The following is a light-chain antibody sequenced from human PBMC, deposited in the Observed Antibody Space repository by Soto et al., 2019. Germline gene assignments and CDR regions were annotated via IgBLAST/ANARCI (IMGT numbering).Light chain of an antibody. CDR2: GAS. J-gene: IGKJ5*01. CDR1: QSVSSY. V-gene: IGKV3-15*01. CDR3: QQCSDWPLFT. Sequence: EIVMTQSPATLSVSPGERVTLSCRASQSVSSYLAWYQHKPGQPPRLLIYGASTRAPGIPARFSGSGSGTDFTLTISRRQSEDFAVYFCQQCSDWPLFTFGQGTRLEIK.